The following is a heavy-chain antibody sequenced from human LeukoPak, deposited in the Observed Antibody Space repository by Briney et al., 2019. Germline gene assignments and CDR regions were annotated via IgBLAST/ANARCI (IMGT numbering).Heavy chain of an antibody. D-gene: IGHD3-10*01. V-gene: IGHV4-34*01. CDR3: ARGSRMRLLWFGEATYYFDY. J-gene: IGHJ4*02. CDR2: INHSGST. CDR1: GVSFSGYY. Sequence: SETLSLTCAVYGVSFSGYYWSWIRQPPGKGLEWIGEINHSGSTNYNPSLKSRVTISVDTSKNQFSLKLSSVTAANTAVYYCARGSRMRLLWFGEATYYFDYWGQGTLVTVSS.